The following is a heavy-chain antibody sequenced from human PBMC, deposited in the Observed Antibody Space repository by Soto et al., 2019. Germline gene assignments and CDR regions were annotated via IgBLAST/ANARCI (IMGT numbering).Heavy chain of an antibody. CDR3: ARDPAYAGSSGSEARGMDV. D-gene: IGHD3-22*01. V-gene: IGHV1-69*06. Sequence: GASVKVSCKASGGTFGSYAISWVRQAPGQGLEWMGGIIPIFGTANYAQKFQGRVTITADKSTSTAYMELSSLRSEDTAVYYCARDPAYAGSSGSEARGMDVWGQGTTVTVSS. CDR1: GGTFGSYA. CDR2: IIPIFGTA. J-gene: IGHJ6*02.